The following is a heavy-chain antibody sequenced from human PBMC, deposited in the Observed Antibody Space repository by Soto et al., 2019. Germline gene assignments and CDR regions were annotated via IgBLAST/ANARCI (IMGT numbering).Heavy chain of an antibody. V-gene: IGHV1-18*04. J-gene: IGHJ3*02. CDR2: ISAYNGNT. CDR1: GYTVSSNG. Sequence: SGEVSCKDLGYTVSSNGISSVRQSSGKGLEWMGWISAYNGNTNYAQKLQGRVTMTTDTSTSTAYMELRSLRSDDTAVYDGARDIPPVWLAPDAFEIRLKVTTVTV. D-gene: IGHD6-19*01. CDR3: ARDIPPVWLAPDAFEI.